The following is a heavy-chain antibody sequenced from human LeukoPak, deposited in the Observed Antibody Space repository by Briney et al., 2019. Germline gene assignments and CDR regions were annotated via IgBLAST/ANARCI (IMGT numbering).Heavy chain of an antibody. J-gene: IGHJ4*02. Sequence: ASVKVSCKASGYNFIPYSIHWVRQAPGQGLEWMGWISAYNDNTHYAQKFQGRVTMTTDTSTSTAYMDLRSLRSDDTAVYFCARSSAYGSSWHSYWGQGTLVTVSS. CDR1: GYNFIPYS. V-gene: IGHV1-18*04. D-gene: IGHD6-13*01. CDR2: ISAYNDNT. CDR3: ARSSAYGSSWHSY.